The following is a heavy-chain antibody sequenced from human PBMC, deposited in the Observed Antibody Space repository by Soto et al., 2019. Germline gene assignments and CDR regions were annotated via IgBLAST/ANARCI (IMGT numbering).Heavy chain of an antibody. CDR2: INHSGST. CDR3: ARMYYYGSGSYARPFDP. J-gene: IGHJ5*02. CDR1: GGSFSGYY. V-gene: IGHV4-34*01. Sequence: SETLSLTCAVYGGSFSGYYWSWIRQPPGKGLEWIGEINHSGSTNYNPSLKSRVTISVDTSKNQFSLKLSSVTAADTAVYYCARMYYYGSGSYARPFDPWGQGTLVTVSS. D-gene: IGHD3-10*01.